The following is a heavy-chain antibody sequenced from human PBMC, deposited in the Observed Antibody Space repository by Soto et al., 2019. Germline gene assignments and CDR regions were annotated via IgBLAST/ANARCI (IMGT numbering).Heavy chain of an antibody. Sequence: EVQLLESGGGLVQPGGSLRLSCAASGFSFSSYAMNWVRQAPGKGLEWVSVISGSGDSTYYADSVKCRFTISRDNSKNALYLQMNSLRAEDTAVYYCAKRATGTYFAYWGQGTLVTVSS. CDR3: AKRATGTYFAY. CDR1: GFSFSSYA. D-gene: IGHD1-1*01. V-gene: IGHV3-23*01. J-gene: IGHJ4*02. CDR2: ISGSGDST.